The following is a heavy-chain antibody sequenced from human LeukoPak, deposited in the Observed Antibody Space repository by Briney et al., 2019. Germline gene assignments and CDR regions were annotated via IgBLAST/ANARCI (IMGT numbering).Heavy chain of an antibody. Sequence: ASVKVSCKASGYTFTSYGISWVRQAPGQGLEWMGWISAYNGNTNYAQKLQGRVTMTTDTSTSTAYMELRSLRSDDTAVYYCARAGTYDFWSGYLRGHFDCWGQGTLVTVSS. CDR1: GYTFTSYG. CDR2: ISAYNGNT. V-gene: IGHV1-18*01. CDR3: ARAGTYDFWSGYLRGHFDC. D-gene: IGHD3-3*01. J-gene: IGHJ4*02.